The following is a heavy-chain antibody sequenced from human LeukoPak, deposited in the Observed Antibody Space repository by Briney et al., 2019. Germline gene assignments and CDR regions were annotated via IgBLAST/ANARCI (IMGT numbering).Heavy chain of an antibody. Sequence: ASVKVSCKASGYTFTSYDINWVRQATGQGLEWMGWMNPNSGNTGYAQKFQGRVTITRNTSISTAYMELSSLRSEDTAVYYCVRGYYDFWSGYYMWGRRAFDIWGQGTMVTVSS. CDR3: VRGYYDFWSGYYMWGRRAFDI. V-gene: IGHV1-8*03. D-gene: IGHD3-3*01. CDR2: MNPNSGNT. J-gene: IGHJ3*02. CDR1: GYTFTSYD.